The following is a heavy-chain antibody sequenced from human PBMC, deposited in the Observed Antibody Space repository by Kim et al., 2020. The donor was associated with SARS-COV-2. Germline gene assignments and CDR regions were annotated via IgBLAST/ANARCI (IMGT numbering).Heavy chain of an antibody. V-gene: IGHV3-11*03. J-gene: IGHJ6*02. D-gene: IGHD3-10*01. Sequence: GRLTISRDNAKNSLYLQMNSLRAEDTAVYYCARPMVRGVIKYYYYYGMGGWGQGTTVTVSS. CDR3: ARPMVRGVIKYYYYYGMGG.